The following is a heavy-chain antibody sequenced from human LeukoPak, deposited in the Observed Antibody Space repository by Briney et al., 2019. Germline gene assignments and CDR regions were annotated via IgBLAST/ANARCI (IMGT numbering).Heavy chain of an antibody. Sequence: GGSLRLSCAASGFTFSSYGMHWVRQAPGKGLEWVAFIRYDGSNKYYADSVKGRFTISRDNSKNTLYLQMNSLRAEDTAVYYCAKDDLDSSGWRGPVFYYYYMDVWGKGTPVTVSS. CDR3: AKDDLDSSGWRGPVFYYYYMDV. J-gene: IGHJ6*03. V-gene: IGHV3-30*02. CDR1: GFTFSSYG. D-gene: IGHD3-22*01. CDR2: IRYDGSNK.